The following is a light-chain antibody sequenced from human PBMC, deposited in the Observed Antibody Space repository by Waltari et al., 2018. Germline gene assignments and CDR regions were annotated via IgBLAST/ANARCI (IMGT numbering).Light chain of an antibody. V-gene: IGKV4-1*01. CDR2: WAS. J-gene: IGKJ3*01. CDR3: QQYYSTPPT. CDR1: QSVLYSSNNKNY. Sequence: DIVMTQPPDSLAVSLGERATINCQSSQSVLYSSNNKNYLAWYQQKPGQPPKLLIYWASTRESGVPDRFSGSGSGTDFTLTISSLQAEDVAVYYCQQYYSTPPTFGPGTKVDIK.